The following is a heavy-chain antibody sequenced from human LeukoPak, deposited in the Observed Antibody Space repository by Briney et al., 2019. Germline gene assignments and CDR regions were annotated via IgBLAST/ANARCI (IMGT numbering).Heavy chain of an antibody. CDR2: IYSGGST. CDR1: GFTVSSNY. V-gene: IGHV3-53*01. Sequence: PGGSLRLSCAASGFTVSSNYMSWVRQAPGKGLEWVSVIYSGGSTYYADSVKGRFTISRDNSKNTLYLQMNSLRAEDTAVYYCSLSPVYYYYGMDVWGQGTTVTVSS. CDR3: SLSPVYYYYGMDV. J-gene: IGHJ6*02.